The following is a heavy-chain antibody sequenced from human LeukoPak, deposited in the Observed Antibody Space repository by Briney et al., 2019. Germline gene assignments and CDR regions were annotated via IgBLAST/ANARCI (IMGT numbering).Heavy chain of an antibody. CDR1: GYTFSGYY. J-gene: IGHJ4*02. CDR3: ARDRYYYDSSGYYRLDY. D-gene: IGHD3-22*01. CDR2: INPNSGGT. Sequence: GASVKVSCKASGYTFSGYYIHWVRQAPGQGLEWMGWINPNSGGTNYAQRFQGRVTMTRDTSISTAYMDLSRLRPDDTAVYYCARDRYYYDSSGYYRLDYWGQGTLVTVSS. V-gene: IGHV1-2*02.